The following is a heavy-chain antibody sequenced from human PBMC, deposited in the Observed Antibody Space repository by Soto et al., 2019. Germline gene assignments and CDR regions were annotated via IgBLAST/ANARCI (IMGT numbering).Heavy chain of an antibody. J-gene: IGHJ4*02. CDR3: AAVRLAFGGRRAKDY. CDR2: IVVGSGNT. CDR1: GFTFTSSA. V-gene: IGHV1-58*02. D-gene: IGHD3-10*01. Sequence: QMQLVQSGPEVKKPGTSVKVSCKASGFTFTSSAMQWVRQARGQRLEWIGWIVVGSGNTNYAQKFQERVTITRDMSXNTAYMELSSLRSEDTAVYYCAAVRLAFGGRRAKDYWGQGTLVTVSS.